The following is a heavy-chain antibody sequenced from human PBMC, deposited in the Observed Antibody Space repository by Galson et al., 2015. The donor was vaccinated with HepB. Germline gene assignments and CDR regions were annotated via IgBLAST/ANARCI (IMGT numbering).Heavy chain of an antibody. CDR1: GGSTSRYY. J-gene: IGHJ4*02. CDR2: IYYTGTT. V-gene: IGHV4-59*01. D-gene: IGHD3-10*01. CDR3: ARGGGYGSGSYLDY. Sequence: SETLSLTCTVSGGSTSRYYWSWIRQPPGKGLEWIGYIYYTGTTNYSPSLESRVTISLDTSRNQFSLKLSSVTAADTAVYYCARGGGYGSGSYLDYWGQGTLVTVSS.